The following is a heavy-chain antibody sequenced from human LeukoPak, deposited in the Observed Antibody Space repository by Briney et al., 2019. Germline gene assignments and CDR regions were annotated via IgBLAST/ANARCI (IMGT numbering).Heavy chain of an antibody. D-gene: IGHD5-18*01. CDR2: IWYDGSNK. Sequence: GGSLRLSCAASGFTFSSYGMHWVRQAPGKGLEWVAVIWYDGSNKYHADSVKGRFTISRDNSKNTLYLQMNSLRAEDTAVYYCATTGYSYGKEIDYWGQGTLVTVSS. CDR3: ATTGYSYGKEIDY. V-gene: IGHV3-33*01. J-gene: IGHJ4*02. CDR1: GFTFSSYG.